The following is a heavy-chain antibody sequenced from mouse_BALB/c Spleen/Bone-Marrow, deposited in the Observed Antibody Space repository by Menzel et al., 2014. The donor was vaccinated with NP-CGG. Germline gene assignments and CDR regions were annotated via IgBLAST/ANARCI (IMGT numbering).Heavy chain of an antibody. D-gene: IGHD2-2*01. CDR2: IWRGGST. CDR1: GFSLTSYG. J-gene: IGHJ4*01. CDR3: AKKREIYYGYGAMDY. Sequence: QVQLQQSGPGLVQPSQRLSIPCTVSGFSLTSYGVHWVRQSPGKGLEWLGVIWRGGSTDYNAAFMSRLSITKDNSKSQVFFKMNSLQADDTAIYYCAKKREIYYGYGAMDYWGQGTSVTVSS. V-gene: IGHV2-5*01.